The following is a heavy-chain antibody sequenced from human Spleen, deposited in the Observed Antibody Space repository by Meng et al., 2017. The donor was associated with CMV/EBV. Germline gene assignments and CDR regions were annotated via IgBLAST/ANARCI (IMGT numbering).Heavy chain of an antibody. J-gene: IGHJ4*02. CDR1: GYTFTDHY. CDR3: ARSGGHSSISSYYDY. D-gene: IGHD2-2*01. CDR2: INPNAGSP. Sequence: ASVKVSCKASGYTFTDHYIHWVRQAPGQGLEWMGIINPNAGSPYYAQKFQGRVTVTRDTSTSTVYMELSSLRSDDTAMYYCARSGGHSSISSYYDYWGQGTLVTVSS. V-gene: IGHV1-46*01.